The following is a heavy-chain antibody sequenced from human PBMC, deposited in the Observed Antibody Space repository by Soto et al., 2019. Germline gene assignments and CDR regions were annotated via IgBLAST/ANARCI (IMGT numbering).Heavy chain of an antibody. V-gene: IGHV3-23*01. D-gene: IGHD3-3*01. CDR1: GFTFSSYA. J-gene: IGHJ4*02. CDR2: ISGSGGST. CDR3: AKGTPYYDFWSGLGGGFDY. Sequence: GGSLRLSCAASGFTFSSYAMSWVRQAPGKGLEWVSAISGSGGSTYYADSVKGRFTISKDNSKNKLYLQMNSLRAEDTAVYYCAKGTPYYDFWSGLGGGFDYWGQGTLVTVSS.